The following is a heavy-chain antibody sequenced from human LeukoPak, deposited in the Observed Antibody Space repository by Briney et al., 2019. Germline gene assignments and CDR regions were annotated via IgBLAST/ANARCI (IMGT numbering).Heavy chain of an antibody. V-gene: IGHV3-7*01. CDR2: IKQDGSEK. CDR1: GFTFSSRDW. D-gene: IGHD3-22*01. Sequence: GGSLRLSCVASGFTFSSRDWMTWVRQAPGKGLEWVANIKQDGSEKNYVDSVKGRFTISRDNAKNSVDLQMNSLRAEDTAVYYCARDQWLQSDYYMDVWGKGTTVTVSS. J-gene: IGHJ6*03. CDR3: ARDQWLQSDYYMDV.